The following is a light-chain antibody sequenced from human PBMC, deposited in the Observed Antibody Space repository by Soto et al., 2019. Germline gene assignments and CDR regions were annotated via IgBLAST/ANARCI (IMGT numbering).Light chain of an antibody. CDR1: QRISNY. J-gene: IGKJ1*01. V-gene: IGKV1-39*01. Sequence: DIQMTQSPSSLSASVGDRVTIACRASQRISNYLNWYPPKSGKAPKLLIYAASALQSGVPSRFSGSRAGSAFTLTISSLQHEDVATYFCQQSYNFPQTFGQGTKVDIK. CDR3: QQSYNFPQT. CDR2: AAS.